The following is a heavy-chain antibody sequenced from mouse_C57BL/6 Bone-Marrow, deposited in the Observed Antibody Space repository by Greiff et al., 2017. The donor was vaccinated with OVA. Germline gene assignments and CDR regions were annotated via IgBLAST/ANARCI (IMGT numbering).Heavy chain of an antibody. J-gene: IGHJ3*01. CDR1: GYTFTSYW. D-gene: IGHD1-3*01. CDR3: ARGDNPAWFAD. V-gene: IGHV1-55*01. Sequence: VKLQESGAELVKPGASVKMSCKASGYTFTSYWITWVKQRPGQGLEWIGDIYPGSGSTNYNETFKSKATLTVDTSSSTAYMQLSSLTSEDSAVYYCARGDNPAWFADGGQGTLVTVSA. CDR2: IYPGSGST.